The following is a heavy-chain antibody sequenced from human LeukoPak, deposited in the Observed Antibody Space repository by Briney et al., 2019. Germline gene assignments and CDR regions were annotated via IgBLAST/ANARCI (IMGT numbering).Heavy chain of an antibody. CDR1: GGSISSPNHD. J-gene: IGHJ5*02. V-gene: IGHV4-39*01. CDR2: IYYSGTT. Sequence: SETLSLTCSVSGGSISSPNHDWAWIRQPPGQGLEWIGSIYYSGTTYYNLSLKSRVPLSVDPSQNQFSLKLSSVTAADTAIYFCARSLGANTWVGNWFDPWGQGTLVTVSP. D-gene: IGHD3-10*01. CDR3: ARSLGANTWVGNWFDP.